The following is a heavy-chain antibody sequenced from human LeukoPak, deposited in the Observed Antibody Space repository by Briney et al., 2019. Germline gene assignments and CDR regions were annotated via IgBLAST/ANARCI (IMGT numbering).Heavy chain of an antibody. J-gene: IGHJ4*02. V-gene: IGHV3-11*01. CDR2: ISSSGSTI. D-gene: IGHD3-10*01. Sequence: PGGSLRLSCAASGFTFSDYYMSWIRQAPGKGLEWVSYISSSGSTIYYADSVKGRFTISRDNSKNTLYLQMNSLRAEDTAVYYCAKESRRGKWFGELFGYFDYWGQGTLVTVSS. CDR3: AKESRRGKWFGELFGYFDY. CDR1: GFTFSDYY.